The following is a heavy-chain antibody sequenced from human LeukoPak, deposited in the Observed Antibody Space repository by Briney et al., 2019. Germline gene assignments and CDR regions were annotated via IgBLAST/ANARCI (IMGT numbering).Heavy chain of an antibody. CDR1: GGSISSFY. D-gene: IGHD2-21*02. V-gene: IGHV4-59*08. CDR2: ILHSGTT. J-gene: IGHJ2*01. Sequence: PSETLSLTCTVSGGSISSFYWSWIRQPPGKGLEWIGHILHSGTTSYNPSLKSPVTISIDPSKNQFSLSLRSVTAADTAVYFCARRQDRCGGGCYDRTGYFDLWGRGTPVTVSS. CDR3: ARRQDRCGGGCYDRTGYFDL.